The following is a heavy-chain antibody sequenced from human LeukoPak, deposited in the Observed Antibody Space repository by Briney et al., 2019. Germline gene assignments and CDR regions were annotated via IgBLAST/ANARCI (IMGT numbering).Heavy chain of an antibody. D-gene: IGHD4/OR15-4a*01. CDR2: MSISGGST. V-gene: IGHV3-23*01. J-gene: IGHJ4*02. CDR1: GFTFSSYA. Sequence: GGSLRLSCAASGFTFSSYAMSWVRQAPGKGLEWVSGMSISGGSTYYADYVKGRFTISRDNSKNTLYLQMNTLRAEDTAVYYCAKDYGGNPLDYWGQGTLVTVSS. CDR3: AKDYGGNPLDY.